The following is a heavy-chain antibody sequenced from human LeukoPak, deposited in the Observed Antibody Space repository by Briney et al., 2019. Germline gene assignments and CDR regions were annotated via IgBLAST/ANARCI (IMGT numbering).Heavy chain of an antibody. Sequence: GRSLRLSCAASGFTFRTYGMHWVRQAPGKGLEWVAVIWYDESNKYYSDSVKGRFTISRDNSKKTVYLQMNSLRVEDTAVYYCAKAFLEFEAYDYHMDVWGKGTTVTVSS. V-gene: IGHV3-33*06. CDR1: GFTFRTYG. CDR2: IWYDESNK. CDR3: AKAFLEFEAYDYHMDV. J-gene: IGHJ6*03. D-gene: IGHD1-1*01.